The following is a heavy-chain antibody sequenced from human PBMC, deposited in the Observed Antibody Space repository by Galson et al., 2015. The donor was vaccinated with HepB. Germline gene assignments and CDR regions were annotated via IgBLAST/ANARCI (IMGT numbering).Heavy chain of an antibody. D-gene: IGHD2-2*01. CDR2: IIPIFGIA. J-gene: IGHJ6*02. V-gene: IGHV1-69*13. CDR3: ASRYCSSTSCQAGYYYYGMDV. Sequence: SVKVSCKASGGTFSSYAISWVRQAPGQGLEWMGGIIPIFGIANYAQKFQGRVTITAYESTSTAYMELSSLRSEDTAVYYCASRYCSSTSCQAGYYYYGMDVWGQGTTVTVSS. CDR1: GGTFSSYA.